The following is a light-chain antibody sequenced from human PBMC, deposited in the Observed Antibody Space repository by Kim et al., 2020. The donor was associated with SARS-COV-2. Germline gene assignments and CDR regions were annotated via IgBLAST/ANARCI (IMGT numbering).Light chain of an antibody. CDR3: QQYNSWPLT. CDR2: GIS. J-gene: IGKJ4*01. CDR1: QSVTSN. Sequence: VSPGERATLSCRASQSVTSNLAWYQQNPGQAPRLLIYGISNRATGISARFSGSGSGTDFALTITSLQSEDIAVYYCQQYNSWPLTFGGGTKVDIK. V-gene: IGKV3D-15*01.